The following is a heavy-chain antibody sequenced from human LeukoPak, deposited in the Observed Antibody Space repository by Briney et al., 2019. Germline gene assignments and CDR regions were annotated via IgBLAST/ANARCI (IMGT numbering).Heavy chain of an antibody. CDR2: NSGYNGNT. Sequence: ASVKVSCKASGYTFTSYGISWVRQAPGQGLEWMGWNSGYNGNTNYAQTLQGRVTMTTDTSTSTAYMQLRSLRSDDSAVYCCARDGRVAVALVENDYWGQGTLVTVSS. D-gene: IGHD2-15*01. CDR1: GYTFTSYG. CDR3: ARDGRVAVALVENDY. V-gene: IGHV1-18*01. J-gene: IGHJ4*02.